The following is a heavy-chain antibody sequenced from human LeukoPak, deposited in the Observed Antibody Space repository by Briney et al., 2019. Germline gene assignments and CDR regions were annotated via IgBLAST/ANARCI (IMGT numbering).Heavy chain of an antibody. CDR2: SYHSGST. D-gene: IGHD6-6*01. CDR3: ARVVMSSSWDYFDY. Sequence: PSQTLSLTCAVSGGSISSGGYSWSWIRQPPGKGPEWIGYSYHSGSTYYNPSLKSRVTISVDTSKNQFSLKLSSVTAADTAVYYCARVVMSSSWDYFDYWGQGTLVTVSS. V-gene: IGHV4-30-2*01. J-gene: IGHJ4*02. CDR1: GGSISSGGYS.